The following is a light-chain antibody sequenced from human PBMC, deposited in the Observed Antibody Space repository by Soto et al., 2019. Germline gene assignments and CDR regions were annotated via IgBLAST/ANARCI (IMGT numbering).Light chain of an antibody. Sequence: EIVLTQSPATLSLSPGERATLSCRASQSVSSYLAWYQQKPGQAPRLLIYDASNRATGIPARFSGSGSETDFTLTISGLEPEDFAVVYCQQRSNWPPWTFGQGTKVEIK. V-gene: IGKV3-11*01. CDR3: QQRSNWPPWT. J-gene: IGKJ1*01. CDR2: DAS. CDR1: QSVSSY.